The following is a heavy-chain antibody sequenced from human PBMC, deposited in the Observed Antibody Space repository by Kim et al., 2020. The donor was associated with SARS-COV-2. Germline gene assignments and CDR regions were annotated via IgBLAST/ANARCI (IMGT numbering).Heavy chain of an antibody. CDR3: ARDRPIYHSSGWGLMDV. V-gene: IGHV3-7*01. Sequence: GGSLRLSCAASGFTFSSYGMSWVRQAPGKGLEWVANIKQDGSEKYYVDSVKGRFTISRDNAKNSLYLQMNSLRAEDTAVYYCARDRPIYHSSGWGLMDV. CDR2: IKQDGSEK. J-gene: IGHJ6*01. D-gene: IGHD3-22*01. CDR1: GFTFSSYG.